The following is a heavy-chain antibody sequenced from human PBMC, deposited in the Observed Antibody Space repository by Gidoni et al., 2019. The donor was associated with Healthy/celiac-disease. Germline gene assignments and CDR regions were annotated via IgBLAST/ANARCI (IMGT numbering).Heavy chain of an antibody. CDR2: IYTSGST. J-gene: IGHJ4*02. V-gene: IGHV4-61*02. Sequence: QVQLQESGPGLVKPSQTLSLTCTVSGGSISSGSYYWSWIRQPAGKGLEWIGRIYTSGSTNYNPSLKSRVTISVDTSKNQFSLKLSSVTAADTAVYYCAREGEHLTVFDYWGQGTLVTVSS. CDR1: GGSISSGSYY. CDR3: AREGEHLTVFDY. D-gene: IGHD1-26*01.